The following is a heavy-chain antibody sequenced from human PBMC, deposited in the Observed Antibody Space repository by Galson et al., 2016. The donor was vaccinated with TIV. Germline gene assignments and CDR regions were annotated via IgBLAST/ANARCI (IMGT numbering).Heavy chain of an antibody. CDR1: GFTFSAST. J-gene: IGHJ4*02. CDR3: TKSEDFVVFHH. Sequence: LRLSCAASGFTFSASTMHWVRQASGKGLAWVARVRTKPNNYATAYAASVEGRFTISRDDSKNTAYLQMNSLITEDTAVYYCTKSEDFVVFHHWGQGALVAVSS. D-gene: IGHD2-15*01. V-gene: IGHV3-73*01. CDR2: VRTKPNNYAT.